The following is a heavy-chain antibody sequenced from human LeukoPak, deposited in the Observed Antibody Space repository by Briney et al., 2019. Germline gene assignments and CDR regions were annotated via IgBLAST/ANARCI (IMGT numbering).Heavy chain of an antibody. CDR1: GFTFSSYA. D-gene: IGHD5-24*01. CDR3: ARDHPMGYFDY. V-gene: IGHV3-30-3*01. CDR2: ISYDGSNK. Sequence: GGSLRLSCAASGFTFSSYAMHWVRQAADKGLEWVAVISYDGSNKYYADSVKGRFTISRDNSKNTLYLQMNSLRAEDTAVYYCARDHPMGYFDYWGQGTLVTVSS. J-gene: IGHJ4*02.